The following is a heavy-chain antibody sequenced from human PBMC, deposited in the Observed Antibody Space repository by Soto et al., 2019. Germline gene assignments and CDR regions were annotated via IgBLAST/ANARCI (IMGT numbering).Heavy chain of an antibody. D-gene: IGHD4-4*01. V-gene: IGHV3-73*02. CDR1: GFTFSGSA. Sequence: EVQLVESGGGLVQPGESLRLSCAASGFTFSGSAMHWVRQAPGKGLEWVGRIRSKPNNYATAYAASVKGRFSISRDASKNTAYLQVNGLNTEDTAVYYCSGGQNDYNYYYYYPMAVWGRGTTVTVSS. CDR3: SGGQNDYNYYYYYPMAV. CDR2: IRSKPNNYAT. J-gene: IGHJ6*02.